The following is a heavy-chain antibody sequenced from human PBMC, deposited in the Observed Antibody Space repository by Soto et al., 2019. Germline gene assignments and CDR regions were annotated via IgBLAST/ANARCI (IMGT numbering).Heavy chain of an antibody. D-gene: IGHD3-22*01. V-gene: IGHV4-59*01. CDR1: GGSISSYY. Sequence: SATLSLTCPVSGGSISSYYWSWIRPPPGKGLEWIGYIYYSGSTNYNPSLKSRVTISVDTSKNQFSLKLSSVTAADTAVYYCARGGDYYDSSGYLSYWGQGTLVTVSS. CDR3: ARGGDYYDSSGYLSY. CDR2: IYYSGST. J-gene: IGHJ4*02.